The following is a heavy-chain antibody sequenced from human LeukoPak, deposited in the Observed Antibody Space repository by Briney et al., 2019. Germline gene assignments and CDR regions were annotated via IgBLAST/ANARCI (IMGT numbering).Heavy chain of an antibody. CDR3: ARGGIVVATDY. D-gene: IGHD6-19*01. V-gene: IGHV4-34*01. Sequence: PSETLSLTCTVSGGSISSYYWSWIRQPPGKGLEWIGEINHRGSINYNPSLKSRVTISVDTSKNQFSLKLTSVTAADAAVYYCARGGIVVATDYWGQGTLVTVSS. CDR2: INHRGSI. J-gene: IGHJ4*02. CDR1: GGSISSYY.